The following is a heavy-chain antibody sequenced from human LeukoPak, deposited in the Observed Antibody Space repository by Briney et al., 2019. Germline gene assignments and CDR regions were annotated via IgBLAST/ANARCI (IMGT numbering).Heavy chain of an antibody. CDR1: GFTFSSYS. V-gene: IGHV3-21*01. J-gene: IGHJ4*02. Sequence: PGGSLRLSCAASGFTFSSYSMNWVRQAPGKGLEWVSSISSSSSYIYYADSVKGRFTISRDNAKKSLYLQMNSLRAEDTAVYYCARGKNGNPPGFDYWGQGTLVTVSS. CDR3: ARGKNGNPPGFDY. D-gene: IGHD4-23*01. CDR2: ISSSSSYI.